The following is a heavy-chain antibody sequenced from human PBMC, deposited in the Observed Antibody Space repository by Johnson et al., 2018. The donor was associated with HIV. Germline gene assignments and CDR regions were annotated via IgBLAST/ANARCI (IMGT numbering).Heavy chain of an antibody. J-gene: IGHJ3*02. CDR1: GFTFDDYA. CDR3: AREVDGFDI. Sequence: VQLVESGGGLVQPGRSLRLSCAASGFTFDDYAMHWVRQVPGKGLEWVSGISWNSGRIGYADSVKGRFTISRDNAKNTLYLHMNSLRAEDTAVYYCAREVDGFDIWGQGTMVTVSS. CDR2: ISWNSGRI. V-gene: IGHV3-9*01.